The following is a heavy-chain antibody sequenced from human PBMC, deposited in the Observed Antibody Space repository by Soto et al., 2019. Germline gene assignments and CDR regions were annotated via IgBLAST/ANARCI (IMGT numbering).Heavy chain of an antibody. CDR1: GFTFSSYA. V-gene: IGHV3-30-3*01. D-gene: IGHD6-13*01. CDR2: ISYDGSNK. Sequence: GGSLRLSCAASGFTFSSYAMHWVRQAPGKGLEWVAVISYDGSNKYYADSVKGRFTISRDNSKNTLCLQMNSLRAEDTAVYYCARGIAAAGTPYGMDVWGQGTTVTVSS. J-gene: IGHJ6*02. CDR3: ARGIAAAGTPYGMDV.